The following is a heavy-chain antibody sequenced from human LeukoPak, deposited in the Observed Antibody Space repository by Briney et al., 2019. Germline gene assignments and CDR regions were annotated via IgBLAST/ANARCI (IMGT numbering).Heavy chain of an antibody. CDR2: INHSGST. CDR3: ARGLGIAVAGTVPSAFDI. V-gene: IGHV4-34*01. Sequence: SETLSLTCAVYGGSFSGYYWSWIRQPPGKGLEWIGEINHSGSTNYNPSLKSRVTISVDTSKNQFSLKLSSVTAADTAVYYCARGLGIAVAGTVPSAFDIRGQGTMVAVSS. CDR1: GGSFSGYY. D-gene: IGHD6-19*01. J-gene: IGHJ3*02.